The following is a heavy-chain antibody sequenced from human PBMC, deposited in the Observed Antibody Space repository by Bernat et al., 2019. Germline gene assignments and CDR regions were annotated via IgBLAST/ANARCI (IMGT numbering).Heavy chain of an antibody. CDR1: GFTFSSYG. CDR2: ISYDESNK. D-gene: IGHD5-12*01. V-gene: IGHV3-30*03. J-gene: IGHJ4*02. Sequence: QVQLVESGGGVVQPGRSLRLSCAASGFTFSSYGMHWVRQAPGKGLEWVAVISYDESNKFYADSVKGRFTISRDNSENTLYLQMNSLNTEDTAVYYCARDRAVGSGYFHFDYWGQGTLVTVSS. CDR3: ARDRAVGSGYFHFDY.